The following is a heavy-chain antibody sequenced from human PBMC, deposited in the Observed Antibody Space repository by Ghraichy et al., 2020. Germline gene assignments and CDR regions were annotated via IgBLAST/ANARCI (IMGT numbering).Heavy chain of an antibody. J-gene: IGHJ6*02. CDR3: ARGHLLYCSSTSCPRGGMDV. V-gene: IGHV4-34*01. CDR1: GGSFSGYY. CDR2: INHSGST. Sequence: SETLSLTCAVYGGSFSGYYWSWIRQPPGKGLEWIGEINHSGSTNYNPSLKSRVTISVDTSKNQFSLKLSSVTAADTAVYYCARGHLLYCSSTSCPRGGMDVWGQGTTVTVSS. D-gene: IGHD2-2*01.